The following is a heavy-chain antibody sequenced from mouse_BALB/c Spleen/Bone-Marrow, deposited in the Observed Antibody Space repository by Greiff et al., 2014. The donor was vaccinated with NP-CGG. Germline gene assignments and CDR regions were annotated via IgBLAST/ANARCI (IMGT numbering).Heavy chain of an antibody. J-gene: IGHJ4*01. CDR3: ARLGAYYRYGYAMDY. Sequence: VQLQQSGPELVKPGASVKMSCKASGYTFTSYVMHWVKQKPGQGLEWIGSINSYNDGTNYNEKFKGKATLTSDKSSSTAYMELSSLTSEDSAVYYCARLGAYYRYGYAMDYWGQGTSVTVSS. CDR1: GYTFTSYV. CDR2: INSYNDGT. V-gene: IGHV1-14*01. D-gene: IGHD2-14*01.